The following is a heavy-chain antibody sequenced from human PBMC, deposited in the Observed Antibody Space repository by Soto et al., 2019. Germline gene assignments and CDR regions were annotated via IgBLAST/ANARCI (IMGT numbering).Heavy chain of an antibody. CDR3: DVYNQLRHFDY. V-gene: IGHV4-39*01. CDR1: GGSISSSSYF. D-gene: IGHD2-2*01. CDR2: ISYSKNT. J-gene: IGHJ4*02. Sequence: QLQLQESGPGLVKPSETLSLTCTVSGGSISSSSYFWGWFRQPPGKGLEWIGTISYSKNTYYNPSLKSRVTISVDTSKNQFSLRLSSVTAADTAVYFCDVYNQLRHFDYWGQGTLVTVSS.